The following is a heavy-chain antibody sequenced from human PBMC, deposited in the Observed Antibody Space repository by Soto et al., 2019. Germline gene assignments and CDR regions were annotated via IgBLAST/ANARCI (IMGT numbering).Heavy chain of an antibody. CDR1: GFTFSTYA. Sequence: QVQLVESGGGVVQPGRSLRLSCAASGFTFSTYAMHWVRQAPGKGLQWVAVISYDGSNKYYADFVKGRITLSRDNSKNTMYLQMNSLRAEDTAVYYCVNLDSSMDVWGQGTTVTVSS. CDR3: VNLDSSMDV. V-gene: IGHV3-30-3*01. D-gene: IGHD1-20*01. CDR2: ISYDGSNK. J-gene: IGHJ6*02.